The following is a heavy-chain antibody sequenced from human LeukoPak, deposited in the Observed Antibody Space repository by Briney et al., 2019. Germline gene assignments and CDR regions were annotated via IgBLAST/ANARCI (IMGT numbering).Heavy chain of an antibody. CDR2: IRYDGSNK. J-gene: IGHJ4*02. CDR3: AKDRTNYYDSSGFDY. Sequence: PGGSLRLSCAASGFTFSSYGMHWVRQAPGKGLEWVAFIRYDGSNKYYADPVKGRFTISRDNSKNTLYLQMNSLRAEDTAVYYCAKDRTNYYDSSGFDYWGQGTLVTVSS. D-gene: IGHD3-22*01. CDR1: GFTFSSYG. V-gene: IGHV3-30*02.